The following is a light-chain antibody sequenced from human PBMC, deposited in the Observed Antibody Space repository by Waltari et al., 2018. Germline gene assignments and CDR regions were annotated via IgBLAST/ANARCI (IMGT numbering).Light chain of an antibody. CDR3: QQYDRFSAT. J-gene: IGKJ1*01. V-gene: IGKV1-5*03. CDR2: KAS. Sequence: DIQLTQSPSTLSASVGDRVTITCRASQSIDNWLAWYQQKPGKAPKLLIYKASRLDIGVPSRFSGSGSGAEFTLTISSLQPDDFATYYCQQYDRFSATFGQGTQVEIK. CDR1: QSIDNW.